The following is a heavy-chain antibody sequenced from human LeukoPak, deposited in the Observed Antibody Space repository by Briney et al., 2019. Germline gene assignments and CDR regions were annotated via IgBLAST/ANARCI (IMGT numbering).Heavy chain of an antibody. CDR3: ASLGLSLTPLDY. CDR2: IRYAGSNK. Sequence: GGALRLSSVPSRFTFSSYVMHWVRQAPGKGLEWVAFIRYAGSNKYYAESVKGRLTISRDNSKNTLYLQMNSLRAEDTAVYYCASLGLSLTPLDYWGRGTLVTVSS. V-gene: IGHV3-30*02. CDR1: RFTFSSYV. D-gene: IGHD3-16*02. J-gene: IGHJ4*02.